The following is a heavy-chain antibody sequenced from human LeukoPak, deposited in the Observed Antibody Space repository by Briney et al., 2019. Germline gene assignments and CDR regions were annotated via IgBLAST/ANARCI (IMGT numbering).Heavy chain of an antibody. D-gene: IGHD4/OR15-4a*01. Sequence: KASETLSLTCTVSGGSINSGNYYWGWIRQPPGKGLEWIGSIYYGGSTYYNPSLKSRVTIYVDTSKNQFSLKLSSVTAADTAVYYCARPWPGAPPPDYGGRDPLVPVSS. CDR2: IYYGGST. V-gene: IGHV4-39*01. CDR1: GGSINSGNYY. J-gene: IGHJ1*01. CDR3: ARPWPGAPPPDY.